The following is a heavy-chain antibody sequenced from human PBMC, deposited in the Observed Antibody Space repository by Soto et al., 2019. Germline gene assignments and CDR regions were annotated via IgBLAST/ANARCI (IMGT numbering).Heavy chain of an antibody. CDR2: ISYDGSNK. CDR3: AREPPGIAAAGTMDV. V-gene: IGHV3-30-3*01. CDR1: GFTFSSYA. J-gene: IGHJ6*02. D-gene: IGHD6-13*01. Sequence: QVQLVESGGGVVQPGRSLRLSCAASGFTFSSYAMHWVRQAPGKGLEWVAVISYDGSNKYYADSVKGRFTISRDNSKNTLYLQMNSLRAEDTAVYYCAREPPGIAAAGTMDVWGQGTTVTVSS.